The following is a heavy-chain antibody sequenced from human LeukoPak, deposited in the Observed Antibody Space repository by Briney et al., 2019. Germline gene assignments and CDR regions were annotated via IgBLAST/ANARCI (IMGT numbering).Heavy chain of an antibody. CDR3: AKDSQQLVHPDAFDI. Sequence: GGSLRLSCAASGFTFSSYAMSWVRQAPGKGPEWVSAISGSGGSTYYADSVKGRFTISRDNSKNTLYLQMNSLRAEDTAVYYCAKDSQQLVHPDAFDIWGQGTMVTVSS. J-gene: IGHJ3*02. D-gene: IGHD6-13*01. CDR2: ISGSGGST. CDR1: GFTFSSYA. V-gene: IGHV3-23*01.